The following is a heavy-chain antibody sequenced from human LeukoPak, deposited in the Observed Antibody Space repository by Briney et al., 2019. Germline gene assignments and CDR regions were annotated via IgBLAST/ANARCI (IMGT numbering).Heavy chain of an antibody. J-gene: IGHJ4*02. CDR3: ARDSGSSGWYLISYYFDY. Sequence: PGGSLRLSCAASGFTFSSYWMHWVRQAPGMGLVWVSRIDSDGSGTTYADSVKGRFTISRDNAKNTLYLQMNSLRAEDTAVYYCARDSGSSGWYLISYYFDYWGQGTLVTVSS. CDR2: IDSDGSGT. D-gene: IGHD6-19*01. CDR1: GFTFSSYW. V-gene: IGHV3-74*01.